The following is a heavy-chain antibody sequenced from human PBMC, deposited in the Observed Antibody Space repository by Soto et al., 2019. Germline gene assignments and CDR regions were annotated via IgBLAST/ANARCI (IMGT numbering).Heavy chain of an antibody. CDR3: TRDLAPSAMFSVLY. CDR2: ISGSGFSA. V-gene: IGHV3-23*01. Sequence: PGGSLRLSCAGSGFTFSSHYMTWVRQAPGKGLEWVCSISGSGFSAYYADSVKGRFTISRDNSGKTVHLQMGRLRAEDTAVYYCTRDLAPSAMFSVLYWGQGSLVPV. D-gene: IGHD3-10*02. CDR1: GFTFSSHY. J-gene: IGHJ4*02.